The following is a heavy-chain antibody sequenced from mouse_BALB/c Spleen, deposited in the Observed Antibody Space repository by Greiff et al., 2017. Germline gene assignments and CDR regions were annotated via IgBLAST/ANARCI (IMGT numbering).Heavy chain of an antibody. CDR1: GYSITSDYA. V-gene: IGHV3-2*02. CDR3: ASTFDAMDY. J-gene: IGHJ4*01. D-gene: IGHD5-5*01. Sequence: EVKLLESGPGLVKPSQSLSLTCTVTGYSITSDYAWNWIRQFPGNKLEWMGYISYSGSTSYNPSLKSRTSITRDTSKNQFFLQLNSVTTEDTATCFRASTFDAMDYWGQGTAVTVSS. CDR2: ISYSGST.